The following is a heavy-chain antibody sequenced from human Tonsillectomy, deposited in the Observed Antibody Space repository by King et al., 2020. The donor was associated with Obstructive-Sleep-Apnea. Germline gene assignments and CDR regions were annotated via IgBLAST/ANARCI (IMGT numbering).Heavy chain of an antibody. CDR3: AHTRLNYYCSGGSCYSRWFDP. CDR1: GFSLSTSGVG. V-gene: IGHV2-5*01. CDR2: IHWYDDK. Sequence: TLKESGPTLVKPTQTLTLTCTFSGFSLSTSGVGGGWIRQPPGKALEWLALIHWYDDKRYSLSLKSMLTKTMDTSKNQEVLTMTNSDPVDTATYYCAHTRLNYYCSGGSCYSRWFDPWGQGTLVTVSS. J-gene: IGHJ5*02. D-gene: IGHD2-15*01.